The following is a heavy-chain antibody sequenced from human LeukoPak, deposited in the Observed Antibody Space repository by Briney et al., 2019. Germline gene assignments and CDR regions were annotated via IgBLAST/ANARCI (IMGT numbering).Heavy chain of an antibody. D-gene: IGHD1-1*01. V-gene: IGHV4-39*01. CDR3: ARHQKAARGTLDY. CDR2: IYYSGST. CDR1: GGSISSSSYY. Sequence: SETLSLTCTVSGGSISSSSYYWGWIRQPPGKGLEWIGRIYYSGSTYYNPSLKSRVTISVDTSKNQFSLKLSSVTAADTAVYYCARHQKAARGTLDYWGQGTLVTVSS. J-gene: IGHJ4*02.